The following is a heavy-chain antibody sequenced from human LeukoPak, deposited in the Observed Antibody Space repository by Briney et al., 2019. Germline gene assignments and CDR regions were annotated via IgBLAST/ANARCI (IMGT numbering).Heavy chain of an antibody. CDR3: AKGRAGNYYYDSSDY. D-gene: IGHD3-22*01. CDR2: ISRSGSST. Sequence: GGSLRLSCAASGFTFSSYGMSWVRQAPGKGLEWVSAISRSGSSTYYAASVKGRFTISRDNSKNTLYLQMNSLRAEDTAVYYCAKGRAGNYYYDSSDYWGQGTLVTVSS. J-gene: IGHJ4*02. CDR1: GFTFSSYG. V-gene: IGHV3-23*01.